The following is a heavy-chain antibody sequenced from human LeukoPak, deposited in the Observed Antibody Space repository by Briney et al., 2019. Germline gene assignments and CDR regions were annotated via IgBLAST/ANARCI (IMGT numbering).Heavy chain of an antibody. Sequence: PGGSLRLSCAASGFTFSSYAMSWVRQAPGKGLEWVSAISGSGGSTYYADSVKGRFTISRDNAKNSLYLQMNSLRAEDTAVYYCAREASNYGDHTMMIWGQGTLVTVSS. V-gene: IGHV3-23*01. CDR2: ISGSGGST. CDR3: AREASNYGDHTMMI. D-gene: IGHD4-17*01. CDR1: GFTFSSYA. J-gene: IGHJ4*02.